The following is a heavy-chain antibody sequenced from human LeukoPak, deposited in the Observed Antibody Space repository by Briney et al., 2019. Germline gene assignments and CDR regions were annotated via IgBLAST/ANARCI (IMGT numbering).Heavy chain of an antibody. Sequence: SETLSLTCSVSGGSISNLYLSWIRQPAGKGLEWIGRIYNSGSTTYNPSLKSRVTMSVGTSKNQFSLKLSSVTAADTAVYYCARDSGTTGEVKFDPWAREPWSPSPQ. CDR3: ARDSGTTGEVKFDP. V-gene: IGHV4-4*07. D-gene: IGHD3-10*01. CDR2: IYNSGST. CDR1: GGSISNLY. J-gene: IGHJ5*02.